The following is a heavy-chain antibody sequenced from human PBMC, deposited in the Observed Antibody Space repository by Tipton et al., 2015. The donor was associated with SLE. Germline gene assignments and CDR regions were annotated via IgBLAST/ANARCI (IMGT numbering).Heavy chain of an antibody. J-gene: IGHJ3*02. CDR1: GFTFSTYW. CDR3: AREYFWAFDI. V-gene: IGHV3-7*01. CDR2: IKPDGNEK. D-gene: IGHD2/OR15-2a*01. Sequence: SLRLSCAASGFTFSTYWMGWVRQAPGKGLEWVANIKPDGNEKYYVDSVTGRFIISRDNAKNSLYLQMSSLRAEDTAVYYCAREYFWAFDIWGQGTMVTVSS.